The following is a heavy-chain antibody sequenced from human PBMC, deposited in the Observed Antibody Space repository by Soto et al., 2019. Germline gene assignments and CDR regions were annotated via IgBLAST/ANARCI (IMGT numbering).Heavy chain of an antibody. CDR1: GGTFSSYA. V-gene: IGHV1-69*01. Sequence: QVQLVQSGAEVKKPGSSVKVSCKASGGTFSSYAISWVRQAPGQGLEWMGGNIPIFGTANYAQKFQGRVTITADESTSTAYMELSSLRSEDTAVYYCARVSCSGGSCYDGWFDPWGQGTLVTVSS. CDR2: NIPIFGTA. CDR3: ARVSCSGGSCYDGWFDP. J-gene: IGHJ5*02. D-gene: IGHD2-15*01.